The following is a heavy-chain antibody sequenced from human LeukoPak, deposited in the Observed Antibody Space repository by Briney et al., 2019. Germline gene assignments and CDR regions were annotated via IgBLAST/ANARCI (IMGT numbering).Heavy chain of an antibody. CDR2: IYYSGST. Sequence: SETLSLTCAVSGVSMSSYHWNWIRQPPGKGLEWIAYIYYSGSTNYNPSLESRVTISIDTSKNQFSLKLTSVTAADTAVYYCARGDVFDIWGQGTLVTVSS. CDR1: GVSMSSYH. J-gene: IGHJ3*02. CDR3: ARGDVFDI. V-gene: IGHV4-59*01.